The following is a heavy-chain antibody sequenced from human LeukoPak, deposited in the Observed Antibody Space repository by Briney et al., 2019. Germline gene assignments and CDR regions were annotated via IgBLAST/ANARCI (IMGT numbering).Heavy chain of an antibody. J-gene: IGHJ4*02. V-gene: IGHV3-23*01. CDR3: ATGSSTRPYYFDY. CDR2: ISGSGGST. Sequence: GGSLRLSCAASGFTFSSYAMTWVRQAPGKGLEWVSAISGSGGSTYYADSVKGRFTVSRDNSKNTLYLQMNSLRAEDTAVYYCATGSSTRPYYFDYWGQGTLVTVSS. D-gene: IGHD2-2*01. CDR1: GFTFSSYA.